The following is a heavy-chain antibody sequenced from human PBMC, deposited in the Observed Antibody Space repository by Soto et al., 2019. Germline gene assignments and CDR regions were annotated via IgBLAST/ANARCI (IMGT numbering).Heavy chain of an antibody. CDR1: GGSFSGYY. J-gene: IGHJ6*02. CDR2: INHSGST. V-gene: IGHV4-34*01. CDR3: ARLMLRGAITTTQYYFYGMDV. Sequence: PSETLSLTCTVYGGSFSGYYWRWIRQPPGKGLEWIGEINHSGSTNYNPSLKSRVTISVDTSKNQFSLKLSSVTAADTAVYYCARLMLRGAITTTQYYFYGMDVWGQGTTATVSS. D-gene: IGHD3-10*01.